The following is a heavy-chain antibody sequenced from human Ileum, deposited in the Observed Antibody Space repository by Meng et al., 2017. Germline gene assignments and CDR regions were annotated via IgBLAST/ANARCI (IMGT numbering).Heavy chain of an antibody. J-gene: IGHJ4*02. CDR2: IGAGGHTT. V-gene: IGHV3-23*01. Sequence: EVQLLESGGGLVQPGGSLRLSCAASGFTFSSFAMSWVRQAPGKGLEWVSGIGAGGHTTYYADSVKGRLTISRDNSKNTLSLQMNSLGAEDTAVYYCVRGVSTPDYWGQGTLVTVSS. D-gene: IGHD2-2*01. CDR3: VRGVSTPDY. CDR1: GFTFSSFA.